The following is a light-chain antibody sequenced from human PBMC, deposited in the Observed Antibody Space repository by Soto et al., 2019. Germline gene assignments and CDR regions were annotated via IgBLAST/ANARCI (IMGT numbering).Light chain of an antibody. V-gene: IGKV1-39*01. J-gene: IGKJ3*01. CDR1: QSIRTN. CDR3: QQGDGSLRIFT. Sequence: DIQMTQSPSSLSASVGDRVTITCQASQSIRTNLNWYQQKPGKAPSLLIYAASSLQNGVPSRFSGSGSGTDFTLTISSLQPEDSATYYCQQGDGSLRIFTFGPGTRVD. CDR2: AAS.